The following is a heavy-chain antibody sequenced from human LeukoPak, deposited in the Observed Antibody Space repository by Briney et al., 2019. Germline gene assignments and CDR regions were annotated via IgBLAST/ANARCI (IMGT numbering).Heavy chain of an antibody. J-gene: IGHJ4*02. V-gene: IGHV3-30*04. CDR3: ARDLTLGQLVPNPLFDY. Sequence: GGSLRLSCAASGFTFSIYAMHWVRQAPGKGLEWVAVMSYDGSNKYYADSVKGRFTISRDNAKNSLYLQMNSLRAEDTAVYYCARDLTLGQLVPNPLFDYWGQGTLVTVSS. CDR2: MSYDGSNK. D-gene: IGHD6-6*01. CDR1: GFTFSIYA.